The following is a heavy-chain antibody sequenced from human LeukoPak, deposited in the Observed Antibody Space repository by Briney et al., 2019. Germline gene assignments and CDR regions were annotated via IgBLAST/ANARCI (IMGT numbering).Heavy chain of an antibody. CDR3: ARAPGVYYYGSGSRPGAWFDP. CDR1: GGTFSSYA. D-gene: IGHD3-10*01. CDR2: IIPIFGTA. V-gene: IGHV1-69*13. J-gene: IGHJ5*02. Sequence: GASVKVSCKASGGTFSSYAISWVRQAPGQGLEWMGGIIPIFGTANYAQKFQGRVTITADESTSTAYMELSSLRSEDTAVYYCARAPGVYYYGSGSRPGAWFDPWGQGTLVTVSS.